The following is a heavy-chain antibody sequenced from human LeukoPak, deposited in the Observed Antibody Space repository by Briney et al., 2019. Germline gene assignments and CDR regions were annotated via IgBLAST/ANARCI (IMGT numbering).Heavy chain of an antibody. CDR3: AGEIAVAGYSPVDWFDP. D-gene: IGHD6-19*01. Sequence: GASVKVSCKASGYTFTSYAMNWVRQAPGQGLEWMGWINTNTGNPTYAQGFTGRFVFSLDTSVSTAYLQISSLKAEDTAVYYCAGEIAVAGYSPVDWFDPWGQGTLVTVSS. J-gene: IGHJ5*02. CDR2: INTNTGNP. V-gene: IGHV7-4-1*02. CDR1: GYTFTSYA.